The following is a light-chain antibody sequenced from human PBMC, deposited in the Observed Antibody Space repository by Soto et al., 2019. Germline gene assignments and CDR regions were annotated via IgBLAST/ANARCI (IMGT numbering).Light chain of an antibody. J-gene: IGKJ1*01. CDR1: QSVSSSY. Sequence: EIVLPQSPGTLSLSTGERATLSCRSSQSVSSSYLAWYQQKPGQAPRLLIYGASSRATGIPDRFSGSGSGTDFTLTISRLEPEDFAVYYCQQYGSSPTWTFGQGTKVDI. V-gene: IGKV3-20*01. CDR2: GAS. CDR3: QQYGSSPTWT.